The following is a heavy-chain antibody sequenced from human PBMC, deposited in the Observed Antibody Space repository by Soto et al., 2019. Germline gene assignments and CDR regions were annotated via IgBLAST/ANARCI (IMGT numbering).Heavy chain of an antibody. V-gene: IGHV4-4*02. CDR3: ASGFDSDGLYNGGHP. CDR1: GGSISTTNW. D-gene: IGHD3-10*01. Sequence: VQLQESGPGLVKPSGTLSLTCTVSGGSISTTNWWSWVRQSPGKGLEWIGEILHIGSTNYNPSLKSRVTTSIDKSKNQFSLRLSSVTAADTAVYYCASGFDSDGLYNGGHPWGQGTLVSVSS. J-gene: IGHJ5*02. CDR2: ILHIGST.